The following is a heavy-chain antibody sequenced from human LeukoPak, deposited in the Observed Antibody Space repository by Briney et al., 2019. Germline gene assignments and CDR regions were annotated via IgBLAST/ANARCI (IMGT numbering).Heavy chain of an antibody. Sequence: ASVNVSCTASGYTLTDYDINWVRQAPGQGLEWMGWINANSVVTNYAQTLQGRVTMTTDTSIRTAYMELSRPTSHDTAVYYCSKASKKWEVRRNYYLDVWGKGTMVTVSS. D-gene: IGHD1-26*01. V-gene: IGHV1-2*02. CDR2: INANSVVT. CDR1: GYTLTDYD. CDR3: SKASKKWEVRRNYYLDV. J-gene: IGHJ6*03.